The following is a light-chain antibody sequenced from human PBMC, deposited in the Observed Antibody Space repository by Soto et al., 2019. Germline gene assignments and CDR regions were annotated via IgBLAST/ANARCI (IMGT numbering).Light chain of an antibody. Sequence: QSVLTQPPSVYGAPGQRGTISFTGSSSNIGAGYDVHWYQQLPGTDPKLLIYGNSNRPSGVPDRVSGSKSGTSASLAITVLQSEGEADYYCHSYDSSLSGYVFGTGTKVTVL. J-gene: IGLJ1*01. CDR3: HSYDSSLSGYV. CDR1: SSNIGAGYD. CDR2: GNS. V-gene: IGLV1-40*01.